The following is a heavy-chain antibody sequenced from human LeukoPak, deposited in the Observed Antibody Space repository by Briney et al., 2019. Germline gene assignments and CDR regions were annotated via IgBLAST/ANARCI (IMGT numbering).Heavy chain of an antibody. CDR2: IYYSGST. J-gene: IGHJ6*03. CDR3: ARVGWSSGWSYYYYYMDV. V-gene: IGHV4-59*01. Sequence: PSETLSLTCDVYGGSFSGYHWSWIRQPPGKGLEWIGYIYYSGSTNYNPSLKSRVTISVDTSKNQFSLKLSSVTAADTAVYYCARVGWSSGWSYYYYYMDVWGKGTTVTISS. CDR1: GGSFSGYH. D-gene: IGHD6-19*01.